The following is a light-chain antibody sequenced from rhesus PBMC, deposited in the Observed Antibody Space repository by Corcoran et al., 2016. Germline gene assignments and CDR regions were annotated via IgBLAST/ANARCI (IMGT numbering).Light chain of an antibody. CDR3: QQYNSAPYS. CDR2: DAS. V-gene: IGKV1-37*01. CDR1: QGISSY. J-gene: IGKJ2*01. Sequence: DIQMTQSPSSLSASVGDTATITCRASQGISSYFAWYQQKPGKAPKPLIYDASNLESGVPSRFSGSGSGTEFTLTISSLQPEDFASYYCQQYNSAPYSFDQGTKVEIK.